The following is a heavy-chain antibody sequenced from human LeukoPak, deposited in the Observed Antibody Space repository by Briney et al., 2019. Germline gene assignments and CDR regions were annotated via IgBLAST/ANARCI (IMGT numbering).Heavy chain of an antibody. V-gene: IGHV3-23*01. J-gene: IGHJ4*02. CDR1: GFTFNNYV. D-gene: IGHD4-11*01. Sequence: GESLTLSCAASGFTFNNYVMTWVRQAPGKGLEWVSSINRGGNTFYAESVKGRFTVSRDNSKNTLSLQINSLRAEDTAVYYCANSVSRNYGNYLDYWGLGTLVTVSS. CDR3: ANSVSRNYGNYLDY. CDR2: INRGGNT.